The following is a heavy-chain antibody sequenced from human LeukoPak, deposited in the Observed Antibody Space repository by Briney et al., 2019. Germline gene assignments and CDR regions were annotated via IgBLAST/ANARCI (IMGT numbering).Heavy chain of an antibody. CDR2: ISSSSSTI. V-gene: IGHV3-48*01. Sequence: GSLRPSCAASGFTFSSYSMNWVRQAPGKGLEWVSYISSSSSTIYYADSVKGRFTISRDNAKNSLYLQMNSLRAEDTAVYYCARDLGGSYHHYWGQGTLVTVSS. D-gene: IGHD1-26*01. J-gene: IGHJ4*02. CDR1: GFTFSSYS. CDR3: ARDLGGSYHHY.